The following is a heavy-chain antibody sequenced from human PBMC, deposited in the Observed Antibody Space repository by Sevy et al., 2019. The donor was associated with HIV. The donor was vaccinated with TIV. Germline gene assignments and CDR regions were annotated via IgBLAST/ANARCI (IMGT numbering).Heavy chain of an antibody. J-gene: IGHJ4*02. CDR1: GGTFSSYG. D-gene: IGHD6-19*01. V-gene: IGHV1-69*13. CDR2: IIPILRTV. Sequence: AAVKVSCKASGGTFSSYGISWVRQAPRQGLEGMGGIIPILRTVNYAQKFQGRVTIIADESTKTAYMELSSLRSEDTAVYYCARGGGNGWYYFDYWGQETLVTVSS. CDR3: ARGGGNGWYYFDY.